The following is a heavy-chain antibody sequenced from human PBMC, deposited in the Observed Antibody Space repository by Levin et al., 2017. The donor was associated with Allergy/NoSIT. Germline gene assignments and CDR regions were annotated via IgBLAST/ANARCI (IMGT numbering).Heavy chain of an antibody. J-gene: IGHJ6*02. CDR1: LTTYD. CDR3: SRGGYNLYYYSMDV. V-gene: IGHV1-8*02. D-gene: IGHD5-24*01. Sequence: LTTYDINWVRQATGQGLEWMGWMNPNSGNTGYAQKFQGRVTMTRNTSISTAYMELSSLTSEDTAVYYCSRGGYNLYYYSMDVWGQGTTVTVSS. CDR2: MNPNSGNT.